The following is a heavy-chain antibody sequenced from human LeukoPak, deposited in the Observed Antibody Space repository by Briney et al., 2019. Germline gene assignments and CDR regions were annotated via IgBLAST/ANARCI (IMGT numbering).Heavy chain of an antibody. CDR3: ASSPPLWFGEFAKGAFDI. Sequence: ASVKVSCKASGYTFTGYYMRWVRQAPGQGLEWMGWINPNSGGTNYAQKFQGRVTMTRDTSISTAYMELSRLRSDDTAVYYCASSPPLWFGEFAKGAFDIWGQGTMVTVSS. CDR1: GYTFTGYY. D-gene: IGHD3-10*01. V-gene: IGHV1-2*02. J-gene: IGHJ3*02. CDR2: INPNSGGT.